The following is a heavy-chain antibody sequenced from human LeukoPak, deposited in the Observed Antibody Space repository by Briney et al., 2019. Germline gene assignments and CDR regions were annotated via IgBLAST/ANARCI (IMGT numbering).Heavy chain of an antibody. CDR1: EGTFSSYA. V-gene: IGHV1-69*01. Sequence: ASVKVSCKASEGTFSSYAISWVRQAPGQGLEWMGGIIPIFGTANYAQKFQGRVTITADESTSTAYMELSSLRSEDTAVYYCASGRVMAARDYYYGMDVWGQGITVTVSS. J-gene: IGHJ6*02. D-gene: IGHD6-6*01. CDR3: ASGRVMAARDYYYGMDV. CDR2: IIPIFGTA.